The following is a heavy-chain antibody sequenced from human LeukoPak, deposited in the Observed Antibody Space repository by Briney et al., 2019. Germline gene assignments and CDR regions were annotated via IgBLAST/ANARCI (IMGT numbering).Heavy chain of an antibody. CDR3: ARGRDEYNFAY. CDR2: INHSGCT. V-gene: IGHV4-34*01. CDR1: GGSFSGFH. J-gene: IGHJ4*02. Sequence: TTETLSLTCAGYGGSFSGFHWTWIRQPPGKGLEWIGEINHSGCTNYNPSLRSRVTISVDTSNNQFSLKLFSVTAADTAVYYCARGRDEYNFAYWGQGTLVTVSS. D-gene: IGHD5-24*01.